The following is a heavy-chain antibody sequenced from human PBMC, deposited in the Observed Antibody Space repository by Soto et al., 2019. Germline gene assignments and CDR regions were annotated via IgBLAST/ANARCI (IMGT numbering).Heavy chain of an antibody. V-gene: IGHV2-26*01. D-gene: IGHD3-3*01. Sequence: QVTLKESGPVLVKPTETLTLTCTVSGFSLSNARMGVSWIRQPPGKALEWLAHIFSNDEKSYSKSLKSRLTISKDTSKSQVVLTMTNMDPGDTATYYCARADDFWSGYQDHAFDIWGQGTMVTVSS. CDR2: IFSNDEK. CDR1: GFSLSNARMG. J-gene: IGHJ3*02. CDR3: ARADDFWSGYQDHAFDI.